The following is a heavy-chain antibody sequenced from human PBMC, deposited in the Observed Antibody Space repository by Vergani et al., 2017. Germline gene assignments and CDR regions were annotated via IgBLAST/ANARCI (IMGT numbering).Heavy chain of an antibody. CDR1: GGSISSSNW. CDR3: ARESFGRTGMSEYFDY. CDR2: IYHSGST. V-gene: IGHV4-4*03. J-gene: IGHJ4*02. D-gene: IGHD3-16*01. Sequence: QVQLQESGPGLVKPPGTLSLTCAVSGGSISSSNWWSWVRQPPGKGLEWIGEIYHSGSTNYNPSLKSRVTISVDKSKNQFSLKLSSVTAADTAVHYCARESFGRTGMSEYFDYWGQGTLVTVSS.